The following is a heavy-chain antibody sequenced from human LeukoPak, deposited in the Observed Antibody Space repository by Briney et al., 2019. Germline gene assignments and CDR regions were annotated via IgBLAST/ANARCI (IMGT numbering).Heavy chain of an antibody. V-gene: IGHV3-33*08. Sequence: PGGSLRLSCVVSGFSVSNNYIIWVRQAPGKRLEWLTFTWFDGRSEYYADSVKGRFSVSRDNSKNTVYLQIDSLRVEDTAVYYCARDRGNDYFDSWGQGTLVTVSS. CDR2: TWFDGRSE. CDR1: GFSVSNNY. J-gene: IGHJ4*02. CDR3: ARDRGNDYFDS.